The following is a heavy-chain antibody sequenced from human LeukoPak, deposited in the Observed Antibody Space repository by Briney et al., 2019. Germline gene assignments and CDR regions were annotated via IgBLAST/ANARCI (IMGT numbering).Heavy chain of an antibody. J-gene: IGHJ4*02. CDR3: ARVDYILDY. Sequence: KPSETLSLTRAVSRYSISSGYHWAWIRPPPGKGLEWIGSIYRSGSAYYNPSLKSRVTISVDTSKNQFSLRVTSVTAADTAVYYCARVDYILDYWGQGTLVTVSS. CDR1: RYSISSGYH. CDR2: IYRSGSA. V-gene: IGHV4-38-2*01. D-gene: IGHD4-11*01.